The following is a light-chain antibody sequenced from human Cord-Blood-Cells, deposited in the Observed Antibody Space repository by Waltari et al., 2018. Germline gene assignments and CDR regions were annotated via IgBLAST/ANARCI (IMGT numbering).Light chain of an antibody. J-gene: IGLJ3*02. V-gene: IGLV2-14*01. CDR1: SSDVGGYNY. CDR3: SSYTSSSTWV. CDR2: DVS. Sequence: QSALTQPAPVSGSPGQSITISCTGTSSDVGGYNYFSWYQQHPGKAPKLMIYDVSNRPSGVSNRFSGSKSGNTASLTISGLQADDEADYYCSSYTSSSTWVFGGGTKLTVL.